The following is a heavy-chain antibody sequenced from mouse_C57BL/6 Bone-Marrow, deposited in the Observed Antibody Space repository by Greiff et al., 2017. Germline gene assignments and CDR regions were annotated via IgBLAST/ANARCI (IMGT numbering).Heavy chain of an antibody. D-gene: IGHD2-4*01. Sequence: QVQLQQSGAELVRPGTSVKLSCKASGYTFTSYWMHWVKQRPGQGLEWIGVIDPSDSYTNYNHKFKGKATLTVDTSTSTAYMQLSSLTSEDAAVYYCARRDYDYDYAMDYWGQGTSVTVSS. CDR2: IDPSDSYT. J-gene: IGHJ4*01. V-gene: IGHV1-59*01. CDR3: ARRDYDYDYAMDY. CDR1: GYTFTSYW.